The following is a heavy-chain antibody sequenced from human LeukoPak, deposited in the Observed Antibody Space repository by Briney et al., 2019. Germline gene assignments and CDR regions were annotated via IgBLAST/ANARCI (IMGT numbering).Heavy chain of an antibody. J-gene: IGHJ6*02. CDR1: GGSISSYY. CDR3: ARHLRGGATTGMDV. Sequence: SETLSLTCTVSGGSISSYYWSWIRQPPGKGLEWIGYIYYSGSTNYNPSLKSRVTISVDTSKNQFSLKLYSVTAADTAEYYCARHLRGGATTGMDVWGQGTTVTVSS. V-gene: IGHV4-59*08. D-gene: IGHD3-16*01. CDR2: IYYSGST.